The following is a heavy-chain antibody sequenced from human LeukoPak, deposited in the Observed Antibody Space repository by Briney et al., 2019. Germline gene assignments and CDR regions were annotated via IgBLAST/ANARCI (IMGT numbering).Heavy chain of an antibody. CDR3: ARVEALYNSGSVWAY. CDR1: GFTVSDYS. V-gene: IGHV3-7*01. D-gene: IGHD3-10*01. CDR2: MVPDGSEK. J-gene: IGHJ4*02. Sequence: GGSLRLSCAASGFTVSDYSMSWVRQAPGKGLEWVANMVPDGSEKYYVESVRGRFTISRDNAKNSLYLQMKSLRAEDTAVYYCARVEALYNSGSVWAYWGQGTLVTVSS.